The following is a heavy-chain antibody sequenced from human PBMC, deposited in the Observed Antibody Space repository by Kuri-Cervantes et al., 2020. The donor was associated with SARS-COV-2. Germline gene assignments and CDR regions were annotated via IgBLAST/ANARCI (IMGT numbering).Heavy chain of an antibody. V-gene: IGHV1-46*03. CDR2: INPSGGST. D-gene: IGHD6-13*01. J-gene: IGHJ6*03. CDR3: AREARAVGYSSSWYYYYYYMDV. Sequence: ASVKVSCKASGYTFTSYYMHWVRQAPGQGLEWMGIINPSGGSTSYAQKFQGRVTMTRDTSTSTVYMELSSLRSEDTAVYYCAREARAVGYSSSWYYYYYYMDVWGKGTTVTVSS. CDR1: GYTFTSYY.